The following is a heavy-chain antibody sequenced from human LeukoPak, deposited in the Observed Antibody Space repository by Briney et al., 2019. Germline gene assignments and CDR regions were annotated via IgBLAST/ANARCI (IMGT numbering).Heavy chain of an antibody. CDR2: IHHSGST. CDR3: ARHYYGSGSYPHY. V-gene: IGHV4-39*01. CDR1: GDSFSTTNYY. Sequence: SSETLSLTCTVSGDSFSTTNYYWGRMRQPPGKGLEWLGTIHHSGSTYYNPSLTSRDTLSVDTSKKQFSLRLSSVTAADTAVYYCARHYYGSGSYPHYWGQGTLVTVSS. J-gene: IGHJ4*02. D-gene: IGHD3-10*01.